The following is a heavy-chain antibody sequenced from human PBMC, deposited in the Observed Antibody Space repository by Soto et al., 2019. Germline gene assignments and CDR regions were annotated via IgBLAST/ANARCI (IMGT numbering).Heavy chain of an antibody. CDR3: ARYCTNGVCSNPYHYYGMDV. Sequence: PSEPLSLTCTVSGDSISSGDFYWSWIRQPPGKGPEWIGYIYYRGSTYYNPSLESRLTISVDTSKNQFSLKLSSVTAADTAVYYCARYCTNGVCSNPYHYYGMDVWGQGTTVTVSS. CDR1: GDSISSGDFY. J-gene: IGHJ6*02. D-gene: IGHD2-8*01. CDR2: IYYRGST. V-gene: IGHV4-30-4*01.